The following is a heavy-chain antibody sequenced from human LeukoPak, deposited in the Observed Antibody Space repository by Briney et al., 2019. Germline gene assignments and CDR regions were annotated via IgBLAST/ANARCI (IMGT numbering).Heavy chain of an antibody. J-gene: IGHJ4*02. D-gene: IGHD5-24*01. CDR3: ARRKGDGYNSPFDY. V-gene: IGHV5-51*01. CDR1: GYSFPNYW. Sequence: SGESLKISCKGSGYSFPNYWIGWVRQMPGQSLEWMGSIYPADSDTRHSPSFQGQVTISADKSINTAYLQWTSLKASDTAMYYCARRKGDGYNSPFDYWGQGTLVTVSS. CDR2: IYPADSDT.